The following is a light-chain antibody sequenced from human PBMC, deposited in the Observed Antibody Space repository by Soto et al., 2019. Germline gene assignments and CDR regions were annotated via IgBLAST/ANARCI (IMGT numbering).Light chain of an antibody. Sequence: EIVLTQSPGTLYSSTGERATLSCRASQSVSSNYLAWYQQKPGQAPRLLIYGASSRATGIPDRFSGSGSGTDFTLTISRLEPEDFAVFFCPHYDSSPPTFGQGTKVEIK. CDR2: GAS. V-gene: IGKV3-20*01. J-gene: IGKJ1*01. CDR3: PHYDSSPPT. CDR1: QSVSSNY.